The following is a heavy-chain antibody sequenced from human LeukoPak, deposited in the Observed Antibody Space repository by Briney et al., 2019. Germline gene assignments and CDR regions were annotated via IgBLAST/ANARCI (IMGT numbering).Heavy chain of an antibody. Sequence: SETLSLTCTISDDSARSDNYYGGWVRQPPGKGLEWIGNIYYSGSTYYNPSLKSRVTMSVDTSKNQFFLKLNSVTAADTAVYYCARGRPYSGGYHLDYWGQGTLVTVSA. CDR1: DDSARSDNYY. CDR2: IYYSGST. J-gene: IGHJ4*02. V-gene: IGHV4-39*01. CDR3: ARGRPYSGGYHLDY. D-gene: IGHD1-26*01.